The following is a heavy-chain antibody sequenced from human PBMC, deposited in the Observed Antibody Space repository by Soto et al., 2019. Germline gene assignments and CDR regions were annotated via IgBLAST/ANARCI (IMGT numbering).Heavy chain of an antibody. CDR3: ARDPDTPVSMDV. D-gene: IGHD2-15*01. V-gene: IGHV1-69*13. J-gene: IGHJ6*04. CDR1: GGTFSSYA. Sequence: SVTVSCKASGGTFSSYAIIWVRQAPGQGLEWMGGIIPIFGTANYAQKFQGRVTITADESTSTAYMELSSLRSEDTAVYYCARDPDTPVSMDVWGIGTTVSVSS. CDR2: IIPIFGTA.